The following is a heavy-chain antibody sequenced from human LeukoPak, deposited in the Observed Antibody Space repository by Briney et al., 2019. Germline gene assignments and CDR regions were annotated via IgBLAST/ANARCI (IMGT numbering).Heavy chain of an antibody. D-gene: IGHD3-10*01. CDR1: GGSISSYY. Sequence: PSETLSLTCTVSGGSISSYYWSWIRQPPGKGLEWIGYIYYSGSTNYNPSLKSRVTISVDTSKNQFSLKLSSVTAADTAVYYCARQAPPYGSGTESDYWGQGTLVTVSS. CDR2: IYYSGST. J-gene: IGHJ4*02. V-gene: IGHV4-59*08. CDR3: ARQAPPYGSGTESDY.